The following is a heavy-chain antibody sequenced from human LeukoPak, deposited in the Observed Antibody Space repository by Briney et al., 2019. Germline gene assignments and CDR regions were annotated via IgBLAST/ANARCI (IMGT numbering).Heavy chain of an antibody. Sequence: SETLSLTCTVSRGSISGSIRSFYWSWLRQPPGKGLEWIGYISSSGSTNDNPSLRSRVTISLDASKNQFFLTLSSVSAADTALYYCARIPLAYSGAYYFDYWGQGTLVTVSP. CDR2: ISSSGST. CDR3: ARIPLAYSGAYYFDY. J-gene: IGHJ4*02. D-gene: IGHD1-26*01. CDR1: RGSISGSIRSFY. V-gene: IGHV4-4*09.